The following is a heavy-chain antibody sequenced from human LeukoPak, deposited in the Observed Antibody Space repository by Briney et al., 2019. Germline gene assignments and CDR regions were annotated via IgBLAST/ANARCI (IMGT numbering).Heavy chain of an antibody. V-gene: IGHV3-20*04. D-gene: IGHD1-26*01. CDR1: GFTFDDYG. J-gene: IGHJ4*02. Sequence: SGGSLRLSCAASGFTFDDYGMSWVRQAPGKGLEWVSGINWNGGSTGYADSVKGRFTISRDNAKNSLYLQMHSLRAEDTAVYYCARDLMGWDLHYFDYWGRGTLVTVSS. CDR3: ARDLMGWDLHYFDY. CDR2: INWNGGST.